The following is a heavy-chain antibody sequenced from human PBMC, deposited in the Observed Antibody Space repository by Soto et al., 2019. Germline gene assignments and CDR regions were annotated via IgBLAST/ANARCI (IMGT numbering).Heavy chain of an antibody. CDR2: IRSKAYGGTT. Sequence: GGFLRLSCTASGFTFGDYAMSWFRQAPGKGLEWVGFIRSKAYGGTTEYAASVKGRFTISRDDSKSIAYLQMNSLKTEDTAVYYCTRDLPTLNIVWGLYFYYYYGMDVWGQGTTVTVSS. CDR3: TRDLPTLNIVWGLYFYYYYGMDV. J-gene: IGHJ6*02. V-gene: IGHV3-49*03. CDR1: GFTFGDYA. D-gene: IGHD3-16*01.